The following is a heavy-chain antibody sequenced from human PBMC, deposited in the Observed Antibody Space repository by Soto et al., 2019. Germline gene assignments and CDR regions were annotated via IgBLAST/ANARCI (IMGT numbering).Heavy chain of an antibody. J-gene: IGHJ4*02. Sequence: PRDFLRLSCATSGFTIIDYSMSWVRQAPGKGLEWVSAIRSSGGSTFYADSVKGRFTISRDNSKNTLYLQMNSLRAEDTATYYCAKGFWSGYYSDGYWGQGALVTV. CDR3: AKGFWSGYYSDGY. CDR2: IRSSGGST. CDR1: GFTIIDYS. V-gene: IGHV3-23*01. D-gene: IGHD3-3*01.